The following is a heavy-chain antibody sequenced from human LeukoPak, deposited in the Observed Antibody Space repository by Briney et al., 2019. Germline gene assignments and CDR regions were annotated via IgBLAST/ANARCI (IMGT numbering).Heavy chain of an antibody. CDR2: INHSGST. CDR3: ARGSLVGTDYFDY. D-gene: IGHD1-26*01. V-gene: IGHV4-34*01. CDR1: GGSFSGYY. J-gene: IGHJ4*02. Sequence: SETLSLTCAVYGGSFSGYYWSWIRQPPGKGLEWIGEINHSGSTNYNPSLKSRVTISVDTSKNQFSLKLSSVTAADTAVYYCARGSLVGTDYFDYWGQGTLVTVSS.